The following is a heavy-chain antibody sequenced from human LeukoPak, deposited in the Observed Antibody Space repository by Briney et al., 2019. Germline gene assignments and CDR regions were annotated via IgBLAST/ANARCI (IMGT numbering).Heavy chain of an antibody. CDR3: AKGAQQLVYWVDY. Sequence: GGSLRLSCAASGFTFSSYAMSWVRQAPGKGLEWVSGISGNGGRTYYADSVKGRFTISRDNSKNTLYLQMNSLRAEDTAVYYCAKGAQQLVYWVDYWGQGTLVTVSS. CDR2: ISGNGGRT. D-gene: IGHD6-13*01. J-gene: IGHJ4*02. CDR1: GFTFSSYA. V-gene: IGHV3-23*01.